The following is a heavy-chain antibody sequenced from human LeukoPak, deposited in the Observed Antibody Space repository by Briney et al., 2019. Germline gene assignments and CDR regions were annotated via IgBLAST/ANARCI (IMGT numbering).Heavy chain of an antibody. CDR2: IYYTGST. Sequence: SETLSLTCTVSGASMSDYYWSWIRQPPGKGLEWIGYIYYTGSTNYNPSLKSRVTMSVDTSKNQISLKLSSVTAADSAVYYCVRRVRYFGQNDYWGQGTRVTVSS. D-gene: IGHD3-9*01. CDR1: GASMSDYY. CDR3: VRRVRYFGQNDY. V-gene: IGHV4-59*08. J-gene: IGHJ4*02.